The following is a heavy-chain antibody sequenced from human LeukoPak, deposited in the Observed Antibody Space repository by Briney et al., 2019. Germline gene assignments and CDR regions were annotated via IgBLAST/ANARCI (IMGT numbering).Heavy chain of an antibody. CDR1: GGTFTSYA. CDR3: AREGYSYGFSGDAFDI. D-gene: IGHD5-18*01. V-gene: IGHV1-69*05. J-gene: IGHJ4*02. Sequence: ASVKVSCKASGGTFTSYAISWVRQAPGQGLEWMGRIIPIFGTANYAQKVQGRVTITTDESTSTAYMELSSLRSEDTAVYYCAREGYSYGFSGDAFDIWGQGTLVTVSS. CDR2: IIPIFGTA.